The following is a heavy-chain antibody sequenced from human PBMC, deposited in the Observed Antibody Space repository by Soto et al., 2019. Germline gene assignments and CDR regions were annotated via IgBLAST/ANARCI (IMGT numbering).Heavy chain of an antibody. CDR3: AREENCSDGICYSEYFQR. Sequence: QVQLVQSGAEVKKPGASVKVSCKASGYIFTDYSMHWVRQAPGQGLEWMGVVNPSGGSTNYAQKFQGRITMTRDTSTSTVYMDLSSLTSEDTAVYYCAREENCSDGICYSEYFQRWGQGTLVTVSS. CDR1: GYIFTDYS. CDR2: VNPSGGST. V-gene: IGHV1-46*01. J-gene: IGHJ1*01. D-gene: IGHD2-15*01.